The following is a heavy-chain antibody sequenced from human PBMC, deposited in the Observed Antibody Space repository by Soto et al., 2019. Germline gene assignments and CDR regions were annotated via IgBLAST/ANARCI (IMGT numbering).Heavy chain of an antibody. J-gene: IGHJ4*02. D-gene: IGHD5-18*01. Sequence: EVQLLESGGMVVQPGGSLTLCCAASGFTFSTYAMAWVRQAPGKGLEWVSGVSASGLNTDYADPVKGRFYISRDNSKNTVSMHMNSLRAEDTALYYCAKDRTRRTSGYLFDYWGQGTPVPVSS. CDR1: GFTFSTYA. CDR3: AKDRTRRTSGYLFDY. CDR2: VSASGLNT. V-gene: IGHV3-23*01.